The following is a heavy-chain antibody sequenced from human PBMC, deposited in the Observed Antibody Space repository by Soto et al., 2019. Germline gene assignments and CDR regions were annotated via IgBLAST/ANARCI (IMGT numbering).Heavy chain of an antibody. CDR2: ISWNSGSI. CDR3: AKDTSYLLLPFSSFHD. V-gene: IGHV3-9*01. Sequence: EVQLVESGGGLVQPGRSLRLSCAASGFTFDDYAMHWVRQAPGKGLEWVSCISWNSGSIGYADSVKGRFTISRDNAKNSLYLQMNSLRAEDTASYYCAKDTSYLLLPFSSFHDWGQGTLLTVSS. D-gene: IGHD2-2*01. CDR1: GFTFDDYA. J-gene: IGHJ4*02.